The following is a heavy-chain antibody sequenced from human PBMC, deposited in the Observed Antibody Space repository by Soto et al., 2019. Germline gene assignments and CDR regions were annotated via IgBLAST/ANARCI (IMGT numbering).Heavy chain of an antibody. J-gene: IGHJ4*02. V-gene: IGHV1-24*01. D-gene: IGHD6-19*01. CDR2: FDPEDGET. Sequence: ASVKVSCKVSGYTLTELSMHWVRRAPGKGLEWMGGFDPEDGETIYAQKFQGRVTMTEDTSTDTAYMELSSLRSEDTAVYYCATGGGQWLEKYYFDYWGQGTLVTVSS. CDR3: ATGGGQWLEKYYFDY. CDR1: GYTLTELS.